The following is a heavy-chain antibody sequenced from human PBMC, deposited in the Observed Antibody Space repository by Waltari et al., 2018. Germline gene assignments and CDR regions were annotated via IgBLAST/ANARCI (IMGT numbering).Heavy chain of an antibody. CDR3: ARDYCDRTYCHGMDV. V-gene: IGHV3-30*04. CDR1: ELPFSTYA. J-gene: IGHJ6*02. Sequence: QVQLVESGGGVVQPGRSLRLVCAASELPFSTYAMHWVRQAPGKGLEWVAVISYNARNIYYVDSVKGRFTISRDNSKKALYLQMDSLRAEDTAVYYCARDYCDRTYCHGMDVWGQGTTVTVSS. CDR2: ISYNARNI. D-gene: IGHD2-21*01.